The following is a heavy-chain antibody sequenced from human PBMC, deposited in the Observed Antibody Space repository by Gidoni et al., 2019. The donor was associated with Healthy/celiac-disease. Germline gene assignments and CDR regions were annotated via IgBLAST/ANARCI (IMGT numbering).Heavy chain of an antibody. CDR1: GYTFTGYY. J-gene: IGHJ4*02. CDR3: AREMAGILRGANDY. CDR2: INPNSGGT. Sequence: QVQLVQSGAEVKKPGASVKVSCKASGYTFTGYYMHWGRQAPGQGLEWMGWINPNSGGTNDAQKFQGRVTMTRDTSISTAYMELSRLRSDDTAVYYCAREMAGILRGANDYWGQGTLVTVSS. V-gene: IGHV1-2*02. D-gene: IGHD3-9*01.